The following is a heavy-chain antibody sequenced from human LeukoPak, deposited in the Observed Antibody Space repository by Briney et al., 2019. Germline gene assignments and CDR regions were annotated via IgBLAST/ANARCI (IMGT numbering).Heavy chain of an antibody. D-gene: IGHD6-13*01. CDR2: ISAYNGNT. CDR3: ARDLGIAAAEGIDY. CDR1: GYTFTSYG. J-gene: IGHJ4*02. V-gene: IGHV1-18*01. Sequence: GASVKVSCKASGYTFTSYGISWVRQAPGQGLEWMGWISAYNGNTNYAQKLQGRVTMTTDTSTSTAYMEPRSLRSDDTAVYYCARDLGIAAAEGIDYWGQGTLVTVSS.